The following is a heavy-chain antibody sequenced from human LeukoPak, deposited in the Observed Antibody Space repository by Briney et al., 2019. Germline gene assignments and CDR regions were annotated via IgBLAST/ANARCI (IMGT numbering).Heavy chain of an antibody. CDR3: AKAPVTSCRGAFCYPFDY. CDR1: GFSFTSYA. Sequence: GGSLRLSCATSGFSFTSYAMSWVRQAPGEGLEWVSAMSSSDDGRYYAASVRGRFTISRDTSRSTLYLQMNSLRAEDAAVYYCAKAPVTSCRGAFCYPFDYWGQGTLVTVSS. D-gene: IGHD2-15*01. J-gene: IGHJ4*02. V-gene: IGHV3-23*01. CDR2: MSSSDDGR.